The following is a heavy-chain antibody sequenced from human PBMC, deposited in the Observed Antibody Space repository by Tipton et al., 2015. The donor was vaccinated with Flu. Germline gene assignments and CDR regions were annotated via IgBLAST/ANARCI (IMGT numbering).Heavy chain of an antibody. CDR1: GDSISRGSYY. CDR2: VYTNTNT. CDR3: ARGSGYANPYLDY. D-gene: IGHD5-12*01. J-gene: IGHJ4*02. Sequence: TLSLTCTVSGDSISRGSYYYNWIRQPAGEGLEWIGRVYTNTNTNYKASLKSRVTISIDTSKNQVSLKVTSLTAADTSVYYCARGSGYANPYLDYWGRGTLVTVSS. V-gene: IGHV4-61*02.